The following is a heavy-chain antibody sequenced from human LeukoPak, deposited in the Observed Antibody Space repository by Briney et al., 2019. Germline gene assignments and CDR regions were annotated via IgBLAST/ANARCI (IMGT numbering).Heavy chain of an antibody. CDR1: GFTFSGHW. CDR2: IKQDGSEK. Sequence: GGSLRLSCAASGFTFSGHWMSWVRQAPGKGLEWVANIKQDGSEKYYVDSVKGRFTISRDNAKNSLYLQMNSLRAEDTAVYYCARGRSLDYWGQGTLVTVSS. J-gene: IGHJ4*02. D-gene: IGHD1-26*01. CDR3: ARGRSLDY. V-gene: IGHV3-7*01.